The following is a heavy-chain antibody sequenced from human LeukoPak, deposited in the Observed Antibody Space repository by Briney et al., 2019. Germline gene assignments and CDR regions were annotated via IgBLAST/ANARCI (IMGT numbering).Heavy chain of an antibody. J-gene: IGHJ4*02. Sequence: SGGSLRLSCAASGFTFSSYGMHWVRQAPGKGLEWVAVISYDGSNKYYADSVKGRFTISRDNSKNTLYLQMNSLRAEDTAVYYCAKEEGGSSGWPNYLYYFDYWGQGTLVTVSS. CDR2: ISYDGSNK. CDR1: GFTFSSYG. D-gene: IGHD6-19*01. V-gene: IGHV3-30*18. CDR3: AKEEGGSSGWPNYLYYFDY.